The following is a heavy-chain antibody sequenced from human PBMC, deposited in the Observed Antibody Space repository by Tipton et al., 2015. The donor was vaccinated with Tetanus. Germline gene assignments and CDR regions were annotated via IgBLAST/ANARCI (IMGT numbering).Heavy chain of an antibody. CDR3: ARQRMHQTPRESGDDY. Sequence: LRLSCTVSGDSITRDGYSWHWIRQPPGKGLEGIGYISDGGQSYYSPSLERRATISRDMSNNHFSLKLTSVTAADTAVYYCARQRMHQTPRESGDDYWGQGTLVTVSS. J-gene: IGHJ4*02. V-gene: IGHV4-30-2*01. CDR1: GDSITRDGYS. CDR2: ISDGGQS. D-gene: IGHD3-10*01.